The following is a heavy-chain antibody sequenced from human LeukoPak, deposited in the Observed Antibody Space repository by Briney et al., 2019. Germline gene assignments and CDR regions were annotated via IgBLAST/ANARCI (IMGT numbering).Heavy chain of an antibody. J-gene: IGHJ4*02. V-gene: IGHV3-23*01. CDR1: GFTFSSFA. D-gene: IGHD1-14*01. Sequence: GGSLRLSCVASGFTFSSFAMSWVRQAPGKGLEWVSAISQSSTATYYGDSVKGRSSISRDDSKYTVYLQINSLRADDTAIYYCAKESPYTSPRNYYFDYWGQGTLVTVSS. CDR2: ISQSSTAT. CDR3: AKESPYTSPRNYYFDY.